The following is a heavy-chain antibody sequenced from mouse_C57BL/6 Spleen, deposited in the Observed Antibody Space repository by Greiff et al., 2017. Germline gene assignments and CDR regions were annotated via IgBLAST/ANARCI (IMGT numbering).Heavy chain of an antibody. CDR2: ISYDGSN. CDR1: GYSITSGYY. CDR3: ARDGSSHWYFDV. J-gene: IGHJ1*03. D-gene: IGHD1-1*01. Sequence: EVKLMESGPGLVKPSQSLSLTCSVTGYSITSGYYWNWIRQFPGNKLEWMGYISYDGSNNYNPSLKNRISITRDTSKNQFFLKLNSVTTEDTATYYCARDGSSHWYFDVWGTGTTVTVSS. V-gene: IGHV3-6*01.